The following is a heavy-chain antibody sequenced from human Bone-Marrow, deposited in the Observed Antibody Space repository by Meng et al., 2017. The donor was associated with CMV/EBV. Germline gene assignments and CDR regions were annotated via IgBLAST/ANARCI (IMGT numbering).Heavy chain of an antibody. CDR1: AGSLSSTTYY. CDR3: ARVYGDYGAYFDY. D-gene: IGHD4-17*01. Sequence: SETLSPTCPVSAGSLSSTTYYWGWVRQPPGKGLEWIGHVHYSGSTYYNPSLKSRVTVSEDMSKNQFSLTLTSLTAADTAVYFCARVYGDYGAYFDYWGQGTLVTVSS. J-gene: IGHJ4*02. CDR2: VHYSGST. V-gene: IGHV4-39*07.